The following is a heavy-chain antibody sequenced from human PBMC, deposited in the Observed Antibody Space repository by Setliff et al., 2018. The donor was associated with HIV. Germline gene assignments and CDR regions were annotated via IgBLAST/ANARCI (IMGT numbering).Heavy chain of an antibody. D-gene: IGHD2-15*01. CDR2: INHSGST. CDR1: GGSFSGYY. J-gene: IGHJ3*01. Sequence: SETLSLTCAVYGGSFSGYYWSWIRQPPGKGLEWIGEINHSGSTNYNPSLKSRVTISVDTSKNQFSLKLSSATAADTAVYYCARDCSGGTCHSGGGYDTFDFWGQGTMVTVSS. V-gene: IGHV4-34*01. CDR3: ARDCSGGTCHSGGGYDTFDF.